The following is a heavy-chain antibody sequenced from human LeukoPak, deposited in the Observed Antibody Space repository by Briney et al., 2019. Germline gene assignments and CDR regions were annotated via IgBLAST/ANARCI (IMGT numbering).Heavy chain of an antibody. J-gene: IGHJ4*02. Sequence: ASVKVSCKASGYTFTSFDITWVRLASGQGLEWMGWMNPNNGNTGYAQRFQGRVTLTRDTSISTAYMELSSLRSEDTAVYYCARGFLGYDSSDYAFSYYWGQGTLVTVSS. D-gene: IGHD3-22*01. V-gene: IGHV1-8*01. CDR2: MNPNNGNT. CDR3: ARGFLGYDSSDYAFSYY. CDR1: GYTFTSFD.